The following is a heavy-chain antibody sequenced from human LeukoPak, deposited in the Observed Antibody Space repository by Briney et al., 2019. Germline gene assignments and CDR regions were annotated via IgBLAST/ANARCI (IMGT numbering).Heavy chain of an antibody. V-gene: IGHV4-34*01. Sequence: SETLSLTCAVYGESFSGYYWSWIRQPPGKGLEWIGEIDHSGSANYNPSLKSRVTISVDTSKNQFSLKLSSVTAADTAVYYCARGIRITMIVVVISKWFDPWGQGTLVTVSS. J-gene: IGHJ5*02. CDR2: IDHSGSA. CDR3: ARGIRITMIVVVISKWFDP. D-gene: IGHD3-22*01. CDR1: GESFSGYY.